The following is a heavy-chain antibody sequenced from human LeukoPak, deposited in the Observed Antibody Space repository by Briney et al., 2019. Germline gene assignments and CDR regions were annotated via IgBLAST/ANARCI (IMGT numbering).Heavy chain of an antibody. Sequence: SETLSLTCSVSGGSISSYYWNWIRQPAGKGLDWIGRIYSSGSSNYNPPLKSRVTMSVDMSKNQFSLKLSSVTAADTAVYYCARESGGKPRQFDYWGQGTLVTVSS. V-gene: IGHV4-4*07. CDR3: ARESGGKPRQFDY. CDR2: IYSSGSS. J-gene: IGHJ4*02. CDR1: GGSISSYY. D-gene: IGHD3-10*01.